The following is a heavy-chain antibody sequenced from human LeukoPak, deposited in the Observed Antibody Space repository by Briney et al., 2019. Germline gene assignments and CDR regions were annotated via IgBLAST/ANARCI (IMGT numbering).Heavy chain of an antibody. D-gene: IGHD2-2*01. CDR3: ARVPLRYCSSTSCYANDY. CDR2: ISSSSSYI. V-gene: IGHV3-21*01. Sequence: GGSLRLSCAASGFTFSSYSMNWVRQAPGKGLEWVSSISSSSSYIYYADSVKDRFTISRDNAKNSLYLQMNSLRDEDTAVYYCARVPLRYCSSTSCYANDYWGQGTLVTVSS. CDR1: GFTFSSYS. J-gene: IGHJ4*02.